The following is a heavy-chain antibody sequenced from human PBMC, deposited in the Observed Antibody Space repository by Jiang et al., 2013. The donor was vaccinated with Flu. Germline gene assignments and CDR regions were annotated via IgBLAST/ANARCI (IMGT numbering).Heavy chain of an antibody. D-gene: IGHD1-1*01. CDR2: IWYDGSKK. V-gene: IGHV3-33*01. CDR1: GFTFSRYG. J-gene: IGHJ2*01. Sequence: QLVESGGGVVQPGMSLRLSCAASGFTFSRYGMHWVRQAPGKGLEWVAIIWYDGSKKFYTDSVTGRFTISRDNSNNTVYLQMDSLRAEDTAVYYCARDNDADWYFDLWGRGTL. CDR3: ARDNDADWYFDL.